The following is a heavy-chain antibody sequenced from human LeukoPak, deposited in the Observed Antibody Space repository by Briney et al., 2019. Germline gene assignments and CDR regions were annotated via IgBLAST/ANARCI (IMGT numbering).Heavy chain of an antibody. V-gene: IGHV3-23*01. CDR1: GFTFTSYA. D-gene: IGHD4-23*01. Sequence: GGSLRLSCAATGFTFTSYAMSWVRQAPGKGLEWVSAISGSGGSTYFADSVRGRFSISRDNYKNTLYLQINSLRAEDTAIYYCARLRWEVTHYWYFDLWGRGTLVTVSS. CDR3: ARLRWEVTHYWYFDL. J-gene: IGHJ2*01. CDR2: ISGSGGST.